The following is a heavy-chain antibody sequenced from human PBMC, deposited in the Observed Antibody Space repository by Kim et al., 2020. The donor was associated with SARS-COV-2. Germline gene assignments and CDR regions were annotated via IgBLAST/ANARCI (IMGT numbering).Heavy chain of an antibody. V-gene: IGHV3-9*01. D-gene: IGHD3-10*01. CDR1: GFTFDDYA. CDR3: AKGGLLWFGELLSDYFDY. CDR2: ISWNSGSI. Sequence: GGSLRLSCAASGFTFDDYAMHWVRQAPGKGLEWVSGISWNSGSIGYADSVKGRFTISRDNAKNSLYLQMNSLRAEDTALYYCAKGGLLWFGELLSDYFDYWGQGTLVTVSS. J-gene: IGHJ4*02.